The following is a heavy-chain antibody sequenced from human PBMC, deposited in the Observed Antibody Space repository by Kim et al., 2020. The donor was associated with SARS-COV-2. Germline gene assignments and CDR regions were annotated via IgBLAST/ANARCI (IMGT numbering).Heavy chain of an antibody. D-gene: IGHD3-3*01. Sequence: AYAGSVKGRFTIPRDDSKGVAYLQMNSLKTEDTAVYYCATQVRSLYFFDYWGQGTLVTVSS. CDR3: ATQVRSLYFFDY. J-gene: IGHJ4*02. V-gene: IGHV3-49*02.